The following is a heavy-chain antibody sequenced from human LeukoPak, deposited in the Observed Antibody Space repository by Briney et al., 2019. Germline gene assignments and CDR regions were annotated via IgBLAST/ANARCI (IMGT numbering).Heavy chain of an antibody. CDR1: GFTFSSYS. V-gene: IGHV3-21*01. J-gene: IGHJ4*02. CDR2: ISSSSSYI. Sequence: GRSLGLSCAASGFTFSSYSMNWVRQAPGKGLEWVSSISSSSSYIYYADSVKGRFTISRDNAKNSLYLQMNSLRAEDTAVYYCARDPDKLLWFGELLIGAFDYWGQGTLVTVSS. CDR3: ARDPDKLLWFGELLIGAFDY. D-gene: IGHD3-10*01.